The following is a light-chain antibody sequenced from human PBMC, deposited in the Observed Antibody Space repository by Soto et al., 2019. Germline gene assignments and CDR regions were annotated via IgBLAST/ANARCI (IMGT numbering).Light chain of an antibody. CDR1: QSVSSR. Sequence: EILMTQSPGTLSLSPVERGSLCCRASQSVSSRLAWYQQKPGQAPRLLISGASSRATGIPDRFSGSGSGTDFTLTISRLEPEDFALYYCQHYVERSPITFGQGTRLEIK. V-gene: IGKV3-20*01. CDR2: GAS. CDR3: QHYVERSPIT. J-gene: IGKJ5*01.